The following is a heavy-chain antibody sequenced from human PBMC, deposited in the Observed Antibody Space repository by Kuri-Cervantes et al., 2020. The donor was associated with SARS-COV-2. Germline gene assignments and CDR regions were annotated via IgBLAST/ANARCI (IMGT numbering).Heavy chain of an antibody. Sequence: ASVKVSCKASGYTLTGYYMHWVRQAPGQGLEWMGWINPNSGGTNYAQKFQGRVTMTRDTSISTAYMELSRLRSEDTAVYYCAREQPDATFFDYWGQGTLVTVSS. CDR2: INPNSGGT. CDR1: GYTLTGYY. V-gene: IGHV1-2*02. J-gene: IGHJ4*02. CDR3: AREQPDATFFDY. D-gene: IGHD6-13*01.